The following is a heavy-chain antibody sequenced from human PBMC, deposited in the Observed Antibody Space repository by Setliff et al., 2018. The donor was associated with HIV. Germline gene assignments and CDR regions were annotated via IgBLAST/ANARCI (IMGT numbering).Heavy chain of an antibody. CDR1: GYTFTSYG. Sequence: ASVKVSCKASGYTFTSYGVSWVRQAPGQGLEWMGLISGYNGWTKYPQKFQGRVTTTTDTSTSTVYMELTSLTSDDTAVYYCARWVDDNSEGSYYHYMDVWGNGASVTVSS. CDR3: ARWVDDNSEGSYYHYMDV. V-gene: IGHV1-18*01. D-gene: IGHD6-25*01. J-gene: IGHJ6*03. CDR2: ISGYNGWT.